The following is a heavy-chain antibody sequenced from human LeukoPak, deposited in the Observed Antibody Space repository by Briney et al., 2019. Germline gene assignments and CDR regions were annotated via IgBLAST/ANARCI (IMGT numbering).Heavy chain of an antibody. CDR3: ARDKQWLVPGSYYYYGMDV. J-gene: IGHJ6*02. CDR2: ISSSSITI. Sequence: GGSLRLSCAASGFTFSSYSLNWVRQAPGKGLEWVSFISSSSITIYYADSVKGRFTISRDNAEKSLYLQMNSLRAEDTAVYYCARDKQWLVPGSYYYYGMDVWGQGTTVTVSS. V-gene: IGHV3-48*04. CDR1: GFTFSSYS. D-gene: IGHD6-19*01.